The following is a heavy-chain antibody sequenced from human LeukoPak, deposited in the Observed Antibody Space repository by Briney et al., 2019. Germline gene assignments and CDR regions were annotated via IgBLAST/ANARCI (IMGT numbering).Heavy chain of an antibody. D-gene: IGHD7-27*01. J-gene: IGHJ6*02. CDR2: INPSGGST. CDR1: GYTFTIYY. Sequence: GASVTVSCTASGYTFTIYYMHWVRQAPGQGLEWMGIINPSGGSTSYAQKFQGRVTMTRDTSTSTVYMELSSLRSEDTAVYYCARVSGYGMDVWGQGTTVTVSS. V-gene: IGHV1-46*01. CDR3: ARVSGYGMDV.